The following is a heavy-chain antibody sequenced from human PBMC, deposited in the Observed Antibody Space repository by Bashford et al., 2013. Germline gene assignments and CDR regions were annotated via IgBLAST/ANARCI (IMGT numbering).Heavy chain of an antibody. CDR3: ARDYYDNRGYFSAGYFFDS. CDR1: GGSISNSY. V-gene: IGHV4-59*12. D-gene: IGHD3-22*01. CDR2: IHHSGSA. J-gene: IGHJ4*02. Sequence: SETLSLTCTVSGGSISNSYWSWIRQHPGKGLEWIGYIHHSGSANYNPSLKSRITISVDTSKNQFYLNLNSVTAADTAVYYCARDYYDNRGYFSAGYFFDSWGQGTLVTVSS.